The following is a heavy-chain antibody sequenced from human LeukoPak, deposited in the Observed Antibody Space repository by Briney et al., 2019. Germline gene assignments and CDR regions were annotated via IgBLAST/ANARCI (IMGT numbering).Heavy chain of an antibody. CDR1: GGSFSGYY. D-gene: IGHD5-12*01. Sequence: PSETLSLTCAVYGGSFSGYYWSWIRQPPGKGLEWIGEINHSGSTNYNPSLKSRVTISVDTSKNQFSLKLSSVTAVDTAVYYCARGLVATITWPKPHYFDYWGQGTLVTASS. J-gene: IGHJ4*02. CDR2: INHSGST. CDR3: ARGLVATITWPKPHYFDY. V-gene: IGHV4-34*01.